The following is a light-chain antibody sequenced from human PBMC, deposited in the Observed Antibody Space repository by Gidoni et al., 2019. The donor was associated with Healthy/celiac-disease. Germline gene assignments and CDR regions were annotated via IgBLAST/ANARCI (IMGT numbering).Light chain of an antibody. CDR3: SSYAGSNNSV. CDR2: EVS. Sequence: QSALTQPPSASGSPGQSVTISCTGTSSDVGGYNYVSWYQQHPGKAPKLMIYEVSKRPSGVPDRFSGSKSGNTASLTDSGLQAEDEADYYCSSYAGSNNSVFGTGTKVTVL. CDR1: SSDVGGYNY. V-gene: IGLV2-8*01. J-gene: IGLJ1*01.